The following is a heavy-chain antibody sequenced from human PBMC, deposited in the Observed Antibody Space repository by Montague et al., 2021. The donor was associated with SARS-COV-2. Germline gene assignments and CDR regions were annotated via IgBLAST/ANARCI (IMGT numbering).Heavy chain of an antibody. J-gene: IGHJ5*02. CDR2: INDRGVTNY. CDR1: GESFSGFF. CDR3: ARWDPQTLRVISFRGKSPNRS. D-gene: IGHD1-26*01. Sequence: SETLSLTCAVYGESFSGFFWSWIRQPPGKGLEWIAEINDRGVTNYNYNPSLGSRVTISADTSKNQCSLKLRSVTAADTAVYYCARWDPQTLRVISFRGKSPNRSWGQGTLVTVSS. V-gene: IGHV4-34*01.